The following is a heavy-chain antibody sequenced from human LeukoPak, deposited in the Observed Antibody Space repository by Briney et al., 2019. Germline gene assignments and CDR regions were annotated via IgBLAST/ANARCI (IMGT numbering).Heavy chain of an antibody. CDR2: IYHSGST. V-gene: IGHV4-38-2*02. CDR1: GYSISSGYY. J-gene: IGHJ5*02. CDR3: ASDRIAAAGTNWFDP. Sequence: PSETLSLTCTVSGYSISSGYYWGWIRQPPGKGLEWIGSIYHSGSTYYNPSLKSRVTISVDTSKNQFSLKLSSVTAADTAVYYCASDRIAAAGTNWFDPWGQGTLVTVSS. D-gene: IGHD6-13*01.